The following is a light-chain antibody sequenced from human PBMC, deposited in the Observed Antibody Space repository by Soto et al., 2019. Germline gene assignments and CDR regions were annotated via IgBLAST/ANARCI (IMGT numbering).Light chain of an antibody. CDR1: QFLSSY. Sequence: VMLKQSASTVSLPPEGRAFLSSRASQFLSSYLAWYQQIPGQPPRLLIYDSTNRAAGITARFSGSRSGTDFTLTHGSVEPEDFALCYCDNRKKFGQGTRLEIK. V-gene: IGKV3-11*01. CDR3: DNRKK. J-gene: IGKJ5*01. CDR2: DST.